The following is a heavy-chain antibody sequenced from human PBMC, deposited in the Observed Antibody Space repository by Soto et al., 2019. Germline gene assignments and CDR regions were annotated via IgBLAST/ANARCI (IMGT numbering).Heavy chain of an antibody. CDR2: ISWNSGSI. CDR1: GFTFDDYA. D-gene: IGHD4-4*01. V-gene: IGHV3-9*01. Sequence: GGSLRLSCAASGFTFDDYAMHWVRQAPGKGLEWVSGISWNSGSIGYADSVKGRFTISRDNAKNSLYLQMNSLRAEDTALYYCAKDFSNTNYYYGMDVWGQGTTVTVSS. CDR3: AKDFSNTNYYYGMDV. J-gene: IGHJ6*02.